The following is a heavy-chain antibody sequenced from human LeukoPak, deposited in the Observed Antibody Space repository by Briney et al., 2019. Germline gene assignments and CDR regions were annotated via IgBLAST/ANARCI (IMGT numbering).Heavy chain of an antibody. CDR2: IIPILGIA. Sequence: ASVKVSCKASGGTFSSYAISWVRQAPGQGLEWMGRIIPILGIANYAQKFQGRVTITADKSTSTAYMELSSLRSEDTAVYYCAKGGLMNAFDIWGQGTMVTVSS. V-gene: IGHV1-69*04. CDR1: GGTFSSYA. J-gene: IGHJ3*02. D-gene: IGHD3-16*01. CDR3: AKGGLMNAFDI.